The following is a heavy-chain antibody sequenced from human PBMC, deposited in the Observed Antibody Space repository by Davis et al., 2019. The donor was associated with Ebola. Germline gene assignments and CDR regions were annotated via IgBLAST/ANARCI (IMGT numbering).Heavy chain of an antibody. V-gene: IGHV3-21*01. CDR1: GFTFSGYT. J-gene: IGHJ4*02. Sequence: PGGSLRLSCAASGFTFSGYTMHWVRQAPGKGLEWVSSINSLGSFIYYADSVKGRFTISRDNAKNSLYLQMESLRAEDSAVYYCTRDIPFTSLDYWGQGALVTVSS. CDR2: INSLGSFI. D-gene: IGHD2-2*02. CDR3: TRDIPFTSLDY.